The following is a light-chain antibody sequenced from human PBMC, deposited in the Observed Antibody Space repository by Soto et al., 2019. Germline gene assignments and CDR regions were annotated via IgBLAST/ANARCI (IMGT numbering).Light chain of an antibody. CDR1: SSDVGAYNY. CDR2: DVN. J-gene: IGLJ1*01. V-gene: IGLV2-14*03. CDR3: SSYTSSSTYV. Sequence: QSVLTQPASVSGSPGQSITISCTGTSSDVGAYNYVSWYQQHPGKAPKLMIYDVNNRLSGVSNRFSGSKSGNTASLTISGLQAEDEADYYCSSYTSSSTYVFGTGTKLTVL.